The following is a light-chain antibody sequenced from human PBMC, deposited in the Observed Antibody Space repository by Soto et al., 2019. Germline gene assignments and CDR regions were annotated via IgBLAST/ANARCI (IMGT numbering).Light chain of an antibody. V-gene: IGLV1-44*01. Sequence: QSVLTQPPSASGTPGQRVTIACSGSSSNIGSTTVKWYQQLPGTAPKLLIYNNNQRPSGVPDRFSGPKSGTSASLAISGLQSEDEADYYCAAWDDSLNGVVFGGGTKSPS. CDR3: AAWDDSLNGVV. J-gene: IGLJ3*02. CDR1: SSNIGSTT. CDR2: NNN.